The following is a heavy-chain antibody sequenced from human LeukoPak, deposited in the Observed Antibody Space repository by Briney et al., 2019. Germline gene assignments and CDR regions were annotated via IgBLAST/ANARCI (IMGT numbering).Heavy chain of an antibody. Sequence: PSETLSLTCTVSGGSLSSYYWSWIRQPPGKGLEWIGYISYSGSTNYNPSLKSRVTISVDTSKNQFSLKLSSVTAADTAVYYCARHRYYYGSGSYYSEFDYWGQGTLVTVSS. D-gene: IGHD3-10*01. V-gene: IGHV4-59*08. CDR1: GGSLSSYY. CDR2: ISYSGST. CDR3: ARHRYYYGSGSYYSEFDY. J-gene: IGHJ4*02.